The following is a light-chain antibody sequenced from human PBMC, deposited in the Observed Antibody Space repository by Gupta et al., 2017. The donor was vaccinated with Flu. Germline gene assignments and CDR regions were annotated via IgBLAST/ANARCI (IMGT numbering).Light chain of an antibody. CDR3: QQNAHMFPYT. V-gene: IGKV1-39*01. CDR1: HTINNR. CDR2: AAS. J-gene: IGKJ2*01. Sequence: DIQMTQSPSSLSASVGDRVTVTCRTSHTINNRLNWYQQKPGKAPKLLIFAASSWQSGVPSRFSGSGFGKDLTLTISGRQRDDFAAYYCQQNAHMFPYTFGQGTKLEI.